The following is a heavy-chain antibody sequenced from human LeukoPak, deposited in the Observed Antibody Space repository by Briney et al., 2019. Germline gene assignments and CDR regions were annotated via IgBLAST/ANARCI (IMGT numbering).Heavy chain of an antibody. V-gene: IGHV5-51*01. CDR3: ARTITMVRGVIIYPNYFDY. D-gene: IGHD3-10*01. CDR2: IYPGDSDT. Sequence: KCGDSLKISCKGSEYSFTTNWIGWVRQMPGKGLEWMGIIYPGDSDTKYSPSFQGQVTISADKSISTAYLQWSSLKASDTAMYYCARTITMVRGVIIYPNYFDYWGQGTLVTVSS. CDR1: EYSFTTNW. J-gene: IGHJ4*02.